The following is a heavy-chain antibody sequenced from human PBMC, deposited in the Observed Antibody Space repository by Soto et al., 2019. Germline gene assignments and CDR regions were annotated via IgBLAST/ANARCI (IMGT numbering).Heavy chain of an antibody. J-gene: IGHJ6*02. CDR1: HFPFKIDA. D-gene: IGHD1-20*01. CDR3: ARDNWNGAYYGLDV. CDR2: MSGSGSSI. V-gene: IGHV3-23*01. Sequence: EAQLLESGGGLVQPGESLTPSWLASHFPFKIDAMPWVRQAPGKGRGWVSSMSGSGSSIYYADSVKGRFTITRDKSKKTLYLQVNSLRAEDTAVYWCARDNWNGAYYGLDVWGQETTVTVS.